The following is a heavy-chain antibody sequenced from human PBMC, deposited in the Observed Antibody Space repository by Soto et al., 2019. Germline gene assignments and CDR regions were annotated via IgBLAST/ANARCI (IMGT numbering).Heavy chain of an antibody. Sequence: QVQLQESGPGLVKPSQTLSLTCTVSGGSISSGGYYWSWIRQHPGKGLEWIGYIYYSGSTYYNPFLQGRGTISVDTSKNQVSLKLSSVTAADPAGYYCAREGGTGSGPFDYWGQGTLVTVSS. CDR1: GGSISSGGYY. CDR3: AREGGTGSGPFDY. D-gene: IGHD3-10*01. CDR2: IYYSGST. V-gene: IGHV4-31*03. J-gene: IGHJ4*02.